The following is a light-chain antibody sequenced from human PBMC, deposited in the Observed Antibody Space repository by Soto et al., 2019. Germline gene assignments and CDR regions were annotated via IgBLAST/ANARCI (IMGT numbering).Light chain of an antibody. J-gene: IGKJ3*01. CDR2: DTS. Sequence: EIVLTQSPATLSLSPGERATLSCRASESLYTYLAWFQQKPGQAPRLLIFDTSRRATGVPARFSGSGAGTDYTLTISSLELEDFAVYYCQEHGNWPRRTFGPGTKVEI. CDR3: QEHGNWPRRT. CDR1: ESLYTY. V-gene: IGKV3-11*01.